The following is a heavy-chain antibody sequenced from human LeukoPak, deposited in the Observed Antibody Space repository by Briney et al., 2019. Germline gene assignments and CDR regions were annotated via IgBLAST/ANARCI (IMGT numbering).Heavy chain of an antibody. CDR2: MNPNSGNT. J-gene: IGHJ5*02. CDR1: GYTFTSYD. D-gene: IGHD2-2*01. CDR3: ARGIPSIPAASDWFDP. V-gene: IGHV1-8*01. Sequence: ASVKVSCKASGYTFTSYDINWVRQATGQGLEWMGWMNPNSGNTGYAQKFQGRVTMTRNTSISTAYMELSSLRSEDTAVYYCARGIPSIPAASDWFDPWGQGTLVTVPS.